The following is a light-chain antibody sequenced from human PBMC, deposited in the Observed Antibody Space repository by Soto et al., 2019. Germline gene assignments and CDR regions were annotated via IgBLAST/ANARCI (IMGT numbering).Light chain of an antibody. CDR1: QDISNY. CDR3: QQSDNLPRT. Sequence: EMRVTQSASSLAANVGDRVTITCQASQDISNYLNWYQQKPGKAPKLLIYDASNLETGFPSRFSGSGSGRDFTFAITSLQPEDIATYYCQQSDNLPRTFGQGTKVDIK. CDR2: DAS. V-gene: IGKV1-33*01. J-gene: IGKJ1*01.